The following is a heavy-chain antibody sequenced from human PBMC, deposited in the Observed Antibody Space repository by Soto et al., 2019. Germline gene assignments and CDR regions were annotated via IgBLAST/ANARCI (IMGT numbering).Heavy chain of an antibody. CDR3: ATGTYSSWTFDY. Sequence: GESLKISCKGSGYSFTSYWISWVRQMPGKGPEWMGRIDPSDSYTNYSPSFQGHVTISADKSISTAYLQWSSLKASDTAMYYCATGTYSSWTFDYWGQGTLVTVSS. V-gene: IGHV5-10-1*01. J-gene: IGHJ4*02. CDR1: GYSFTSYW. CDR2: IDPSDSYT. D-gene: IGHD6-13*01.